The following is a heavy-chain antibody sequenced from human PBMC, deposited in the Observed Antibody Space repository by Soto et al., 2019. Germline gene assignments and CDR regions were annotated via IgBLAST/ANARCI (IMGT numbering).Heavy chain of an antibody. Sequence: SETLSLTCAVYGGSFSGYYWSWIRQPPGKGLEWIGEINHSGSTNYNPSLKSRVTISVDTSKNQFSLKLSSVTAADTAVYYCARSQLEFSGWYYFDYWGQGTLVTVSS. CDR3: ARSQLEFSGWYYFDY. J-gene: IGHJ4*02. CDR1: GGSFSGYY. D-gene: IGHD6-19*01. CDR2: INHSGST. V-gene: IGHV4-34*01.